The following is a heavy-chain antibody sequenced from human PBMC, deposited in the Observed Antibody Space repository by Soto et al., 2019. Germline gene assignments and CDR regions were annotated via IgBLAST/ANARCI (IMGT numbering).Heavy chain of an antibody. J-gene: IGHJ4*02. CDR2: ISYDGSNT. CDR1: GFTFSNYA. V-gene: IGHV3-30*09. D-gene: IGHD5-18*01. CDR3: ARGKYSYGDY. Sequence: QVQLVESGGGVVQPGRSLRLSCAASGFTFSNYAMHWVRQAPGKGLEWVAVISYDGSNTYNADSVKGRFAISRDNSKNTLYLQINSLRTEDTAVYYCARGKYSYGDYWGQGTLVIVSS.